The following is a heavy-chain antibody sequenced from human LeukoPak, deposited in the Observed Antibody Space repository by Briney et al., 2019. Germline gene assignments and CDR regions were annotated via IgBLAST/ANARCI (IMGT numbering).Heavy chain of an antibody. CDR1: GFTFSSYA. Sequence: GGSLRLSCAASGFTFSSYAMSWVRQAPGKGLEWVSSISGSGGRTYYADSVKGRFTISRDNSKNTLYLQMNSLRAEDTAIYYCAKKGGLQPGSDNFDYWGQGTLVTVSS. CDR3: AKKGGLQPGSDNFDY. V-gene: IGHV3-23*01. D-gene: IGHD5-24*01. CDR2: ISGSGGRT. J-gene: IGHJ4*02.